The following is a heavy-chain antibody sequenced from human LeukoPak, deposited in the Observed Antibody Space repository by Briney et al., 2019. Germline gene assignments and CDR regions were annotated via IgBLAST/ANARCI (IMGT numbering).Heavy chain of an antibody. D-gene: IGHD3-10*01. J-gene: IGHJ4*02. V-gene: IGHV3-74*01. CDR3: ARRMRGFGELFDY. CDR2: ISSDGSTT. Sequence: GGSLRLSCAASGFTFSTYWMHWVRQAPGKGLVWVSRISSDGSTTSYADSVKGRFTISRDNAKNTLYLQMNSLRAEDTAVYYCARRMRGFGELFDYWGQGTLVTVYS. CDR1: GFTFSTYW.